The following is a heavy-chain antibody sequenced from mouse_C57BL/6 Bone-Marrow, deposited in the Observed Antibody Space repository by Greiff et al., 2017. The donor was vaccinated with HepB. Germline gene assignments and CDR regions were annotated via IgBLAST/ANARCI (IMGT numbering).Heavy chain of an antibody. CDR1: GFNIKDYY. CDR2: IDPEDGET. CDR3: ASLYDPSYFDY. V-gene: IGHV14-2*01. J-gene: IGHJ2*01. D-gene: IGHD1-1*01. Sequence: VQLQQSGAELVKPGASVKLSCTASGFNIKDYYMHWVKQRTEQGLEWIGRIDPEDGETKYAPKFQGKATITADTSSDTAYLQLSSLTSDETAVYYCASLYDPSYFDYWGQGTTLTVSS.